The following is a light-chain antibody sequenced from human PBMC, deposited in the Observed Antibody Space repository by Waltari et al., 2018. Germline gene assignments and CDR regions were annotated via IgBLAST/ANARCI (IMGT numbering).Light chain of an antibody. V-gene: IGKV3-20*01. CDR1: QTIKSSH. Sequence: ERVLTPSPATLPLSPGYRVTLSCRASQTIKSSHLAWYQQKAGQAPRLLIYSASSRATGIPDRFSGGGSGTDFTLTINRLQPEDFAVYHCQQYGSSPYTFGQGTKLAIK. J-gene: IGKJ2*01. CDR2: SAS. CDR3: QQYGSSPYT.